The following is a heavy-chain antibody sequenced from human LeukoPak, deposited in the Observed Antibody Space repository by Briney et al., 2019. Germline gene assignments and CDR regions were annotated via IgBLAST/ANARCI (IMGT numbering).Heavy chain of an antibody. D-gene: IGHD3-10*01. Sequence: GGSLRLSCTDSGFTFCRSAMHWVRQAPGKGREWVAVTSYDGIHKYYADSVQGRFTISRDNSENTLYLHMNSLRVEDTALYYCARDNIAGSGSSDWGQGTLVTVSS. V-gene: IGHV3-30-3*01. CDR2: TSYDGIHK. CDR3: ARDNIAGSGSSD. J-gene: IGHJ4*02. CDR1: GFTFCRSA.